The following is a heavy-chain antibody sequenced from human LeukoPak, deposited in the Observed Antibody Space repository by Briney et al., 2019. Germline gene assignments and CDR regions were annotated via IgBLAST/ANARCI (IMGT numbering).Heavy chain of an antibody. V-gene: IGHV3-23*01. J-gene: IGHJ6*02. D-gene: IGHD3-10*01. CDR3: GRVTMVRGVIKRYYYYGMDV. CDR2: ISGSGGST. CDR1: GLTFSSYA. Sequence: GGSLRLSCAASGLTFSSYAMSWVRQAPGKGLEWVSAISGSGGSTYYADSVKGRFTISRDNSKNTLYLQMNSLRAEDTAVYYCGRVTMVRGVIKRYYYYGMDVWGQGTTVTVSS.